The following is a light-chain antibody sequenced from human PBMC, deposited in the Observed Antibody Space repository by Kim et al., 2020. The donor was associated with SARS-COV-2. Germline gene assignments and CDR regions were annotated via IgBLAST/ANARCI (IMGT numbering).Light chain of an antibody. CDR2: GAS. Sequence: EIVMTQSPATLSVSPGERATLSCRATQTVSINLAWYQQKVGQAPRLVIYGASTRAAGIPARFSGSGSGTDFTLTISSLQSEEFAVYYCQQYIDWPYTFGQGTKLEI. CDR3: QQYIDWPYT. J-gene: IGKJ2*01. V-gene: IGKV3-15*01. CDR1: QTVSIN.